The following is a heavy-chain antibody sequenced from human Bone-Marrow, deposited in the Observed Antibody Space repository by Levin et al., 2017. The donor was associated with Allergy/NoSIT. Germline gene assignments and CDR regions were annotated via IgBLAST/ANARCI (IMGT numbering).Heavy chain of an antibody. D-gene: IGHD2/OR15-2a*01. J-gene: IGHJ2*01. Sequence: SCAASGFTLSQYGMHWVRQAPGKGLEWVADLWSDGIKKYYIDSVKGRFTISRDNSKNTVYLQMDSLRVEDTAMYYCARDADTTAFYWYYDLWGRGTLVTVSS. CDR1: GFTLSQYG. CDR3: ARDADTTAFYWYYDL. CDR2: LWSDGIKK. V-gene: IGHV3-33*01.